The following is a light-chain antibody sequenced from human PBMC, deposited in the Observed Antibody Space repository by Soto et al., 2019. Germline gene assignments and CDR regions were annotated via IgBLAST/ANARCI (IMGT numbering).Light chain of an antibody. V-gene: IGLV1-44*01. J-gene: IGLJ2*01. CDR3: AAWDGSLDVVL. CDR2: NTN. Sequence: QSVLTQPPSASGTPGQRVTISCSGSSSNIGTNTVNWYQQFPGSAPQLLLYNTNQRPSGVPGRFSGSKSGTSASLAISGLQSEGEADYYCAAWDGSLDVVLFGGGTKLTVL. CDR1: SSNIGTNT.